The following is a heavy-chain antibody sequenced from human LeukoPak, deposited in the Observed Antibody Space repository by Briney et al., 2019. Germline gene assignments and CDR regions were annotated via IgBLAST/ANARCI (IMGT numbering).Heavy chain of an antibody. Sequence: SVKVSCKASGGTFSSYAISWVRQAPGQGLEWMGRIIPIFGTANYAQKFQGRVTITTDESTSTAYMELSSLGSEDTAVYYCARDQRSSSSPYYYYYYMDVWGKGTTVTVSS. V-gene: IGHV1-69*05. CDR2: IIPIFGTA. J-gene: IGHJ6*03. CDR1: GGTFSSYA. D-gene: IGHD6-6*01. CDR3: ARDQRSSSSPYYYYYYMDV.